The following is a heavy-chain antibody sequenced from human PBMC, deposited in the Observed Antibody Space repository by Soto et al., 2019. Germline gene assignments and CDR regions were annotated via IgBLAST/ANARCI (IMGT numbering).Heavy chain of an antibody. CDR3: AEQGDIVATTWFDP. J-gene: IGHJ5*02. CDR2: ISGSGGST. Sequence: EVQLLESGGGLVQPGGSLRLSCAASGFTFSSYAMSWVRQAPGKGLEWVSAISGSGGSTYYADSVKGRFTISRDNSKNTLYPQRNSLRAEATAVYYWAEQGDIVATTWFDPWGQGTLVTVSS. D-gene: IGHD5-12*01. CDR1: GFTFSSYA. V-gene: IGHV3-23*01.